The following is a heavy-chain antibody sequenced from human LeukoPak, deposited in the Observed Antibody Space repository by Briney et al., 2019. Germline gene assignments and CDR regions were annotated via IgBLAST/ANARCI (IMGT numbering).Heavy chain of an antibody. J-gene: IGHJ4*02. CDR1: GFTFSSYW. CDR3: ARDGGGQYYYDSSGYYY. Sequence: PGGSLRLSCAASGFTFSSYWMHWVRQAPGKGLVWVSSISSSSSYIYYADSVKGRFTISRDNAKNSLYLQMNSLRAEDTAVYYCARDGGGQYYYDSSGYYYWGQGTLVTVSS. V-gene: IGHV3-21*01. D-gene: IGHD3-22*01. CDR2: ISSSSSYI.